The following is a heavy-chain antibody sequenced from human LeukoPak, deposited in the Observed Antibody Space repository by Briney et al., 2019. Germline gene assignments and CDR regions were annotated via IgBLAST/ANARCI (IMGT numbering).Heavy chain of an antibody. CDR2: IWYDGSNK. D-gene: IGHD6-13*01. CDR3: ATLKGPSNLYSDN. J-gene: IGHJ4*02. CDR1: GFSFRSYG. V-gene: IGHV3-33*01. Sequence: GGSLRLSCAASGFSFRSYGMHWVRQAPGKGLEWVAVIWYDGSNKYYADSVKGRFTISSDNSKNTPYLQMNSLRGEDTAVYYCATLKGPSNLYSDNWGQGTLVTVSS.